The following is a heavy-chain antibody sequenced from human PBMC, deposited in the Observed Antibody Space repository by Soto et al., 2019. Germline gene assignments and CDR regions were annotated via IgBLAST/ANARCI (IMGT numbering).Heavy chain of an antibody. CDR1: GFTFSDYY. CDR2: ISSSGDST. D-gene: IGHD1-7*01. Sequence: QVQVVESGGGLVKPGGSLRLSCAASGFTFSDYYMSWIRQAPGKGLEWVSFISSSGDSTKYADSVKGRFTISRDNAKNSLYLQLNSLRAEDTAVYYCARGGVKGTTSRGQVHNRGQGTLVTVSS. CDR3: ARGGVKGTTSRGQVHN. V-gene: IGHV3-11*06. J-gene: IGHJ4*02.